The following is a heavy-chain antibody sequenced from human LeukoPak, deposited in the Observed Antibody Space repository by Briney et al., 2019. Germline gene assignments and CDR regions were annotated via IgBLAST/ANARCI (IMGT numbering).Heavy chain of an antibody. J-gene: IGHJ5*02. CDR3: ARGQRSLGYCSGGSCYPSSWFDP. CDR2: IDHSGST. CDR1: GYSIGSGYY. V-gene: IGHV4-38-2*02. D-gene: IGHD2-15*01. Sequence: SETLSLTCTVSGYSIGSGYYWGWIRQPPGKGLEWTGTIDHSGSTYYNPSLKSRITISVDTSKNQFSLKLSSVTAADTAVYYCARGQRSLGYCSGGSCYPSSWFDPWGQGTLVTVSS.